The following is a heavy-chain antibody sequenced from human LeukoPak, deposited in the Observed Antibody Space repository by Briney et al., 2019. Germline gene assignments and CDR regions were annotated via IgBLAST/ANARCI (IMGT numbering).Heavy chain of an antibody. CDR1: GYTFTSYA. V-gene: IGHV1-3*01. CDR2: INAGNGNT. J-gene: IGHJ4*02. D-gene: IGHD2-2*01. CDR3: ARRRYCSSTSCYGGAFDY. Sequence: ASVKVSCKASGYTFTSYAMHWVRQAPGQRLEWMGWINAGNGNTKYSQKFQGRVTITRDTSASTAYMELSSLRSEDTAVYYCARRRYCSSTSCYGGAFDYWGQGTLVTVSS.